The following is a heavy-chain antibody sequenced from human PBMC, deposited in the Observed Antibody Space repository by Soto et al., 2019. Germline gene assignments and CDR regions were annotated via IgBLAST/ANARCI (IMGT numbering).Heavy chain of an antibody. CDR2: IFPGGVNI. V-gene: IGHV1-46*01. Sequence: ASVKVSCKAIGYSFTRHYMHWVRQAPGQGLEWMGTIFPGGVNIAYAQKFEGRVTMTKDTTTSTVYMELSSLRSEDTAVYYCASLIAAAGPPHSPRYYYGMDVWGQGTTVTVSS. CDR3: ASLIAAAGPPHSPRYYYGMDV. D-gene: IGHD6-13*01. J-gene: IGHJ6*02. CDR1: GYSFTRHY.